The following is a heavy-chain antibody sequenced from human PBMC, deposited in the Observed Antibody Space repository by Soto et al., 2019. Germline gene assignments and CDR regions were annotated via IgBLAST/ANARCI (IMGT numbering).Heavy chain of an antibody. CDR3: TAHLGEFFPLDY. CDR2: IKSRADGGTT. V-gene: IGHV3-15*01. D-gene: IGHD3-16*01. CDR1: GFSFSNAW. J-gene: IGHJ4*02. Sequence: EVQLVESGGDFVKPGGSLRFSCAVSGFSFSNAWMSWVRQAPGKGLEWVGGIKSRADGGTTDYTAPVKGRFTISRDDSENTVFLQMNSLKTEDTAVYYCTAHLGEFFPLDYWGQGTLSTVST.